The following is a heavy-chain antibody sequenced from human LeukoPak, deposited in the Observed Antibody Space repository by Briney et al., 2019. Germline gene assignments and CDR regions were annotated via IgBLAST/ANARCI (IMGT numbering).Heavy chain of an antibody. CDR1: GFTFSSYG. CDR3: AKSAWYYDISATEY. Sequence: PGGSLRLSCAASGFTFSSYGMSWVPQAPGKGLEWVSAISGSGGSTYYTDSVKGRFTISRDNTKNTLYLQMNSLRDEDTDVYYFAKSAWYYDISATEYWGQGNLVTVSS. D-gene: IGHD3-9*01. J-gene: IGHJ4*02. CDR2: ISGSGGST. V-gene: IGHV3-23*01.